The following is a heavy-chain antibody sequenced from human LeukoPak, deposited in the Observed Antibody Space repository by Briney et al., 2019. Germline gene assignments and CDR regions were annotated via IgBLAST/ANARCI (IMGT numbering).Heavy chain of an antibody. Sequence: SETLSLTCTVSGGSVSSGTYYWSWVRQPPGKGLEWIGNFLYSGSTHYNPSLKSRVTISVDTSKDQFSLNLSSVTVADTAVYFCARASITMIVATWGQGSLVTVFS. V-gene: IGHV4-61*01. J-gene: IGHJ4*02. CDR3: ARASITMIVAT. CDR2: FLYSGST. D-gene: IGHD3-22*01. CDR1: GGSVSSGTYY.